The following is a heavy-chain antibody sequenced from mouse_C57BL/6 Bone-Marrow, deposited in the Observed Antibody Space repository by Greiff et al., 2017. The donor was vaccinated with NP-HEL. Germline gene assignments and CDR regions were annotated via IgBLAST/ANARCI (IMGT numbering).Heavy chain of an antibody. CDR3: ARFGAITTVVDWYFDV. Sequence: QVQLQQPGTELVKPGASVKLSCKASGYTFTSYWMHWVKQRPGQGLEWIGNINPSNGGTNYNEKFKSKATLTVDKSSSTAYMQLSSLTSEDSAVYYCARFGAITTVVDWYFDVWGTGTTVTVSS. CDR1: GYTFTSYW. D-gene: IGHD1-1*01. V-gene: IGHV1-53*01. J-gene: IGHJ1*03. CDR2: INPSNGGT.